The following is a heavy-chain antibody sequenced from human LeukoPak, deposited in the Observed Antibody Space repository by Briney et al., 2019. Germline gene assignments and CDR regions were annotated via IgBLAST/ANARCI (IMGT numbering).Heavy chain of an antibody. V-gene: IGHV4-59*01. Sequence: PSETLSLTCTVSGGSISSYYWSWIRQPPGKGLEWIGYIYYSGSTNYNPSLKSRVTISVDTSKNQFSLRLSSVTAADTAVYYCARNSGSGWSYYMDVWGKGTTVTISS. CDR2: IYYSGST. CDR3: ARNSGSGWSYYMDV. CDR1: GGSISSYY. J-gene: IGHJ6*03. D-gene: IGHD6-19*01.